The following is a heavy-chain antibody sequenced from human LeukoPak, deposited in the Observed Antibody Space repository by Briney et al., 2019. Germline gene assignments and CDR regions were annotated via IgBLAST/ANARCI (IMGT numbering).Heavy chain of an antibody. CDR2: ISGRGSST. CDR1: GFTFNNYA. J-gene: IGHJ4*02. CDR3: ARDLIRFLEWLLDY. Sequence: GGSLRLSCAAPGFTFNNYALNWVRQAPGKGLEWVSAISGRGSSTYYADSVKGRFTISRDNSKNTLYLQMNSLRAEDTAVYYCARDLIRFLEWLLDYWGQGTLVTVSS. D-gene: IGHD3-3*01. V-gene: IGHV3-23*01.